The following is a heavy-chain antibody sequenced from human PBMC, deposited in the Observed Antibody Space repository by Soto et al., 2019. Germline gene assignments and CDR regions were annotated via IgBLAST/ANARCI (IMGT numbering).Heavy chain of an antibody. D-gene: IGHD6-13*01. J-gene: IGHJ4*02. Sequence: SETLALTCAVSWYSISGSYYCGWIRQPSGKGLEWIGRIYHTGNTYYSPSLERLVTISVDTSKSHFSLRLTSVTAADTAVYYCARASIVAAGPIIDYWGQRTLVTVSS. CDR1: WYSISGSYY. CDR3: ARASIVAAGPIIDY. CDR2: IYHTGNT. V-gene: IGHV4-38-2*01.